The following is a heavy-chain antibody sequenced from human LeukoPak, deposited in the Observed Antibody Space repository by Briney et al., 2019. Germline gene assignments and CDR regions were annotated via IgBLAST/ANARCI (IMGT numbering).Heavy chain of an antibody. Sequence: SETLSLTCNVSGGSISSGGYYWSWIRQHPGKGLERIGYVYYSGSTYYNPSLKSRVTMSVDTSKNQFSLKLTSVTAADTAVYYCARSSYGAAPYYWGQGTLVTVSS. CDR2: VYYSGST. CDR3: ARSSYGAAPYY. V-gene: IGHV4-31*03. CDR1: GGSISSGGYY. J-gene: IGHJ4*02. D-gene: IGHD6-25*01.